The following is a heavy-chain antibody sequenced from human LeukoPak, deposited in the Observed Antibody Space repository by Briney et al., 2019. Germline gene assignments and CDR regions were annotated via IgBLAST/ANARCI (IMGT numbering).Heavy chain of an antibody. CDR3: ASTSGWDGSPPSFDY. D-gene: IGHD6-19*01. J-gene: IGHJ4*02. V-gene: IGHV4-34*01. CDR2: INHSGST. CDR1: GGSFSGYY. Sequence: PSETLSLTCAVYGGSFSGYYWSWIRQPPGKGLEWIGGINHSGSTNYNPSLKSRVTISVDTSKNQFSLKLSSVTAADTAVYYCASTSGWDGSPPSFDYWGQGTLVTVSS.